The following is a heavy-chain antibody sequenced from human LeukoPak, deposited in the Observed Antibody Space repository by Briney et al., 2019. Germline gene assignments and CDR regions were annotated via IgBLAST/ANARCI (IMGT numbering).Heavy chain of an antibody. CDR3: ARGSGYSYGDFDY. CDR1: GGSISSYY. V-gene: IGHV4-59*12. J-gene: IGHJ4*02. CDR2: IHYSGTT. D-gene: IGHD5-18*01. Sequence: SETLSLTCTVSGGSISSYYWSWIRQPPGKGLEWIGYIHYSGTTNYNPSLKSRVTISVDTSKNQFSLKLSSVTAADTAVYYCARGSGYSYGDFDYWGQGTLVTVSS.